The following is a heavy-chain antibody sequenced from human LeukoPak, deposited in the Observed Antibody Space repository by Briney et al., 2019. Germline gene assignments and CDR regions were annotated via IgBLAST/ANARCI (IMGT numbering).Heavy chain of an antibody. CDR1: GFTFSDYY. V-gene: IGHV3-11*01. CDR3: ARDMSDSSGYYYYYGMDV. Sequence: GGSLRLSCAASGFTFSDYYMSWIRQAPGKGLEWVSYISSSGSTIYYADSVKGRFTISRDNAKNSLYLQMNNLRAEDTAVYYCARDMSDSSGYYYYYGMDVWGQGTTVTVSS. D-gene: IGHD3-22*01. J-gene: IGHJ6*02. CDR2: ISSSGSTI.